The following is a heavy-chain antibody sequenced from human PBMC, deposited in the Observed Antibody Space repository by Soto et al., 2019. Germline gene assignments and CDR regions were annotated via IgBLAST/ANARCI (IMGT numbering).Heavy chain of an antibody. V-gene: IGHV3-23*01. CDR2: ISGSDGTT. Sequence: GGSLRLSCAASGFTFSSSAVNWVRQAPGKGLEWVSVISGSDGTTYYVDSVKGRFTISRDNSKNTLYLDMNSLRAEDTAVYYCATTGGYWGQGTLVTVSS. CDR3: ATTGGY. CDR1: GFTFSSSA. D-gene: IGHD3-10*01. J-gene: IGHJ4*02.